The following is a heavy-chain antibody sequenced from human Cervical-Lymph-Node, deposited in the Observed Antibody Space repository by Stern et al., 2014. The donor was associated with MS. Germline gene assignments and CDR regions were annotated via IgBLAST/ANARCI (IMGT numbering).Heavy chain of an antibody. J-gene: IGHJ6*02. V-gene: IGHV4-31*03. Sequence: QVQLVQSGPGLVKPSQTLSLTCTVSGGSINNGDYYWSWVRQHPGKGLEWLGYSYYSGATYYNPSLKGRLTISVDTSKRHFSLKLTSVTAADTAVYYCARELSGMYGMDVWGQGTTVTVSS. D-gene: IGHD1-1*01. CDR1: GGSINNGDYY. CDR2: SYYSGAT. CDR3: ARELSGMYGMDV.